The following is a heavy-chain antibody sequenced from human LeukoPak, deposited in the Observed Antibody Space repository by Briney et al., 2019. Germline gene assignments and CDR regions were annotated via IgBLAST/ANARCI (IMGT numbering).Heavy chain of an antibody. J-gene: IGHJ4*02. D-gene: IGHD6-19*01. CDR3: VRGHVAGSDRHWDY. CDR1: GFTFSSYW. Sequence: GSLRLSCAASGFTFSSYWMHWVRQAPGKGLVWVSRIYSDGSATNYADSVKGRFTISRDNAKNTLYLQMNSLSVEDTAMYYCVRGHVAGSDRHWDYWGQGSLATVSS. CDR2: IYSDGSAT. V-gene: IGHV3-74*01.